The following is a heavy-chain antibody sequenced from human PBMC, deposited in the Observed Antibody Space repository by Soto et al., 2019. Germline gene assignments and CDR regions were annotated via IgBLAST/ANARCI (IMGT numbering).Heavy chain of an antibody. D-gene: IGHD6-19*01. CDR2: ISYDGSNK. J-gene: IGHJ6*02. V-gene: IGHV3-30-3*01. Sequence: GGSLRLSCAASGFTFSSYAMHWVRQAPGKGLEWVAVISYDGSNKYYADSVKGRFTISRDNSKNTLYLQMNSLRAEDTAVYYCARDGGEHGSGWWNGMDVWGQGTTVTVSS. CDR1: GFTFSSYA. CDR3: ARDGGEHGSGWWNGMDV.